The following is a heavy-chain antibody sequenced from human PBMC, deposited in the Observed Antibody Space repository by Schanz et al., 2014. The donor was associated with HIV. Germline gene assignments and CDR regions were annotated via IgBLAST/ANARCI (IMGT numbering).Heavy chain of an antibody. CDR1: GYTFNSYG. CDR3: ARDFSGWTEFDY. V-gene: IGHV1-18*01. D-gene: IGHD6-19*01. Sequence: QVQLVQSGAEVKKPGASVKVSCQASGYTFNSYGIVWVRQAPGPGLEWMGWINTYNGNTNYAQKFQGRVTMTTDTSTTTAYMNLRSLRSDDTAVYYCARDFSGWTEFDYWGQGTLVTVSS. CDR2: INTYNGNT. J-gene: IGHJ4*02.